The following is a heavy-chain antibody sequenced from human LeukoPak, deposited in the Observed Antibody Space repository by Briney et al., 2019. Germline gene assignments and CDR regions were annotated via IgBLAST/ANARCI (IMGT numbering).Heavy chain of an antibody. CDR1: GFSFSNYW. Sequence: GGSLRLSCAASGFSFSNYWMSWVRQAPGKGLEWVANIDPHGSETQYVGSVKGRFTTSRDNAKNSLYVQMNSLRAEETAIYYCARIWYFGDNNWRYFDYWGQGTLVTVAS. D-gene: IGHD1-1*01. CDR2: IDPHGSET. J-gene: IGHJ4*03. V-gene: IGHV3-7*01. CDR3: ARIWYFGDNNWRYFDY.